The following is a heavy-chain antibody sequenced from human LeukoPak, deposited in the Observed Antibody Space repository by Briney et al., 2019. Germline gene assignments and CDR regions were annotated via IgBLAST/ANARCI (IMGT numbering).Heavy chain of an antibody. V-gene: IGHV3-7*01. J-gene: IGHJ4*02. CDR1: GFTFSKYW. D-gene: IGHD3-3*01. Sequence: GGSLRLSCEGSGFTFSKYWMTWVRQAPGKGLEWVANIKPGGSEKHYADSVEGRFTISRDNAKNTLYLQMNSLRAEDTAVYYCVRALDLGGIWGQGALVTVSS. CDR2: IKPGGSEK. CDR3: VRALDLGGI.